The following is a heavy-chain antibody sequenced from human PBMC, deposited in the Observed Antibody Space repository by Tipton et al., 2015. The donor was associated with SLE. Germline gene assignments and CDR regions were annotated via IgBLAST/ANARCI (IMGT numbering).Heavy chain of an antibody. CDR2: IYTGGYT. D-gene: IGHD2-15*01. J-gene: IGHJ4*02. CDR1: GGSISSYY. V-gene: IGHV4-4*07. CDR3: VICSPAGCAYFDY. Sequence: TLSLTCTVSGGSISSYYWAWIRPPAGKGLEWIGRIYTGGYTKYNPSFETRVTVDASKDQFSLKLSSVTAADTAVYYCVICSPAGCAYFDYWGQGRLVTVSS.